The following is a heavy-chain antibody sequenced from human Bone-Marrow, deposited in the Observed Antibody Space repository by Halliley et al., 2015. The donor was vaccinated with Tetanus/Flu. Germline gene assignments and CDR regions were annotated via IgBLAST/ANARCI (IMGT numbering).Heavy chain of an antibody. CDR1: GYTFTTFA. CDR3: ARDLTWGYFDY. Sequence: QLVQPGAEVKKPGASVRVSCKASGYTFTTFAISWVRQAPGQGLEWMGRINTYNGDTKFAQGLQGRVTMTTDTSTSTAYMELRSLRSDDTAIYYWARDLTWGYFDYLGQGILVPVSA. V-gene: IGHV1-18*01. J-gene: IGHJ4*02. D-gene: IGHD1-26*01. CDR2: INTYNGDT.